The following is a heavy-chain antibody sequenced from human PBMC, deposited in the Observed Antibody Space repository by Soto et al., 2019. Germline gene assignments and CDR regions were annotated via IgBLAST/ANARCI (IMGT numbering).Heavy chain of an antibody. Sequence: GASVKVSCKASGYTFTGYFIHWVRQAPGQGLEWMGWINPYSGGTDYAQKFQGWVTMTRDTSISTVYMELSRLSFDDTAVYYCARTADYTSGWYRYNFDYWGQGTLVTVSS. J-gene: IGHJ4*02. CDR3: ARTADYTSGWYRYNFDY. V-gene: IGHV1-2*04. CDR2: INPYSGGT. CDR1: GYTFTGYF. D-gene: IGHD6-19*01.